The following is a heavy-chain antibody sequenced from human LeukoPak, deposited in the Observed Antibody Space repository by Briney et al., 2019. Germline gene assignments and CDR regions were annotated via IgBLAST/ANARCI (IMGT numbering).Heavy chain of an antibody. CDR2: ISSSSTYI. V-gene: IGHV3-21*01. Sequence: GGSLRLSCAASGFTFSNYYMNWVRQAPGKGLEWVSCISSSSTYIYYADSVKGRFTISRDNAKDSLYLQMNSLRAEDTAVHYCARVYGGLDVWGQGTTVTVSS. CDR3: ARVYGGLDV. J-gene: IGHJ6*02. CDR1: GFTFSNYY. D-gene: IGHD4/OR15-4a*01.